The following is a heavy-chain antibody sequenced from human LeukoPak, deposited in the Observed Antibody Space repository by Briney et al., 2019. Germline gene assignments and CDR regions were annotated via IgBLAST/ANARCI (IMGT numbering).Heavy chain of an antibody. CDR2: ISRNGDRT. Sequence: GGSLRLSCAASGFSFSSFDMHWVSQAPGKGLEWVSTISRNGDRTYYADSVKGRFTISRDNSKNTVYLQMNNVRSEDTAIYYCAKDLGFGGSTLDFWGQGTLGTVSS. CDR1: GFSFSSFD. CDR3: AKDLGFGGSTLDF. D-gene: IGHD1-26*01. J-gene: IGHJ4*02. V-gene: IGHV3-23*01.